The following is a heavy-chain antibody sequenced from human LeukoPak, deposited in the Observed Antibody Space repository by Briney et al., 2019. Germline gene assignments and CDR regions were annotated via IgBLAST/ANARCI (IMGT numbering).Heavy chain of an antibody. D-gene: IGHD3-10*01. Sequence: PSETLSLTCTVSGYSISSGHYWGWIRQPPGKGLEWIGSMYHSGSTYYNPPLKSRVTISEDTSKNQFSLNLISVTAADTAVYYCARDSGTTGEVKFDPWGQGTLVTVSS. V-gene: IGHV4-38-2*02. CDR1: GYSISSGHY. CDR2: MYHSGST. J-gene: IGHJ5*02. CDR3: ARDSGTTGEVKFDP.